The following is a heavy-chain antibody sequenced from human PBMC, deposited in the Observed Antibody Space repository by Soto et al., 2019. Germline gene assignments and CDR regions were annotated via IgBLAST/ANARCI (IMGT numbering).Heavy chain of an antibody. V-gene: IGHV4-39*01. CDR3: APLSVSLSGPYGIHV. CDR2: MLYSGLT. Sequence: SETLSLTCSVSGYSVSSSDYYWAWIRQPPGKGLEWIGSMLYSGLTYYNPSLKSRVTLSVDTSKNQFSVRLNSVTASDTAVYYCAPLSVSLSGPYGIHVWGQGTTVTVSS. CDR1: GYSVSSSDYY. J-gene: IGHJ6*02. D-gene: IGHD2-15*01.